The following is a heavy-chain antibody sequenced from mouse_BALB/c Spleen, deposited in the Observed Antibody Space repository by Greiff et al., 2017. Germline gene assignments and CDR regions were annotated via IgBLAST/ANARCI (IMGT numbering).Heavy chain of an antibody. Sequence: EVQVVESGGGLVQPGGSLRLSCATSGFTFTDYYMSWVRQPPGKALEWLGCIRNKANGYTSEYSASVKGRFTISRDNSQSILYLQMNTLRAEDSATYYCARDDNYAMDYWGQGTSVTVSS. CDR2: IRNKANGYTS. CDR1: GFTFTDYY. J-gene: IGHJ4*01. CDR3: ARDDNYAMDY. V-gene: IGHV7-3*02.